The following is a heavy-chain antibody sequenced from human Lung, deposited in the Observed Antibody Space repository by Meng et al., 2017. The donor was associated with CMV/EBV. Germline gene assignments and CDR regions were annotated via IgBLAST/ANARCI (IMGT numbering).Heavy chain of an antibody. J-gene: IGHJ4*02. CDR1: GFTFSSYW. D-gene: IGHD6-19*01. V-gene: IGHV3-7*01. Sequence: GGSLRLXCAASGFTFSSYWMSWVRQAPGKGLEWVANIKQDGSEKYYVDSVKGRFTISGDNAKNSLYLQMNSLRAEDTAVCYCARRQWRYYFDYWGQGTLVTVSS. CDR2: IKQDGSEK. CDR3: ARRQWRYYFDY.